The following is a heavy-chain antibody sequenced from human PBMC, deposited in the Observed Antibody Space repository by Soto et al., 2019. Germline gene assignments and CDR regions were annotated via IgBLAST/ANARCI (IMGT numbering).Heavy chain of an antibody. V-gene: IGHV3-15*04. D-gene: IGHD4-17*01. CDR1: GFTFNDAY. CDR3: APYNYGCTVN. Sequence: EVQLVESGGGLVKPGGSLRLSCAASGFTFNDAYMSWVRQAPGKGLEWVGRIESKTVGGTIDYAAPVTGRFSIPRDDSKNTLYLQMNSLKTEDTAVYYCAPYNYGCTVNWSQGTLVTVSS. J-gene: IGHJ1*01. CDR2: IESKTVGGTI.